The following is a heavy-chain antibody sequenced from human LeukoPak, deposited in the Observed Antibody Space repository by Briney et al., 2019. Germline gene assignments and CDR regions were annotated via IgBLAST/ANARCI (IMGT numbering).Heavy chain of an antibody. CDR3: ARVKGGD. CDR1: GFTFRSYW. D-gene: IGHD3-16*01. J-gene: IGHJ3*01. V-gene: IGHV3-7*01. CDR2: IKEDGTEK. Sequence: GGSLRLSCTASGFTFRSYWMSWVRQAPGKGLEWVANIKEDGTEKFYVDSVKGRFTISRDNAKNSVHLQMNSLRAEDTAVYYCARVKGGDWGQGTMVTVSS.